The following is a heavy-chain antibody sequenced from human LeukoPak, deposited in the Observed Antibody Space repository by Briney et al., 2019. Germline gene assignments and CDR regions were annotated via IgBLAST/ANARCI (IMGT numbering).Heavy chain of an antibody. Sequence: GGSLRLSCAASGFTFSSFAMHWVRQAPGKGLEYLSAIYSDGSRTYYADSVKGRFTISRDNSKNTLYFGMSSLRVDDTAVYYCVKSPGSGWPVWGQGTLLTVSS. D-gene: IGHD6-19*01. CDR1: GFTFSSFA. V-gene: IGHV3-64D*06. J-gene: IGHJ4*02. CDR3: VKSPGSGWPV. CDR2: IYSDGSRT.